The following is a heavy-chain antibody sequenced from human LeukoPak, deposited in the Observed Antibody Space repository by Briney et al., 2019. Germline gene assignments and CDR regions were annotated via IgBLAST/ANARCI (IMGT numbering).Heavy chain of an antibody. CDR2: ISWNSGSI. CDR3: AKDKYSSSSAWFDP. D-gene: IGHD6-6*01. J-gene: IGHJ5*02. Sequence: GGSLRLSCAASGFTFDDYAMHWVRHAPGKGLEWVSGISWNSGSIGYADSVKGRFTISRDNAKNSLYLQMNSLRAEDTALYYCAKDKYSSSSAWFDPWGQGTLVTVSS. V-gene: IGHV3-9*01. CDR1: GFTFDDYA.